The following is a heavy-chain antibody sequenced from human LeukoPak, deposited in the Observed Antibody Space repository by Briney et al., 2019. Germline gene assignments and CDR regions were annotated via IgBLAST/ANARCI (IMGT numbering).Heavy chain of an antibody. D-gene: IGHD4-17*01. CDR3: ASWHGDYAYAFDI. CDR2: MNPNSGNT. Sequence: ASVKVSCKASGYTFTSYDSNWVRQATGQGLEWMGWMNPNSGNTGYAQKFQGRVTMTRNTSISTAYMELSSLRSEDTAVYYCASWHGDYAYAFDIWGQGTMVTVSS. V-gene: IGHV1-8*01. J-gene: IGHJ3*02. CDR1: GYTFTSYD.